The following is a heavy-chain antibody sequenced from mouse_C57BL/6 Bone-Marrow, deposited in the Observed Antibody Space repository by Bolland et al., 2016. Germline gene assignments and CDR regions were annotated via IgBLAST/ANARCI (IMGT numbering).Heavy chain of an antibody. J-gene: IGHJ2*01. V-gene: IGHV1-64*01. Sequence: SGSTNYNEKFKSKATLTVDKFSSTAYMQLSSLTSEASAVYYCARMDYGSSLYFDYWGQG. CDR2: SGST. D-gene: IGHD1-1*01. CDR3: ARMDYGSSLYFDY.